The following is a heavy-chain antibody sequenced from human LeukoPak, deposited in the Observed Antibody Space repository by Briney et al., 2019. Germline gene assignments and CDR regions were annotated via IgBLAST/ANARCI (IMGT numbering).Heavy chain of an antibody. D-gene: IGHD3-22*01. CDR2: IYYSGST. CDR3: ARLLTYYYDSSGSPSYYFDY. V-gene: IGHV4-59*08. Sequence: SETLYLTCTVSGGSISSYYWSWIRQPPGKGLEWIGYIYYSGSTNYNPSLKSRVTISVDTSKNQFSLRLSSVTAADTAVYYCARLLTYYYDSSGSPSYYFDYWGQGTLVTVSS. J-gene: IGHJ4*02. CDR1: GGSISSYY.